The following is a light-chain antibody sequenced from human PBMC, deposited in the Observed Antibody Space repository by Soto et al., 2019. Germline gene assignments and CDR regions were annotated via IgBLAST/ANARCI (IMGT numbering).Light chain of an antibody. J-gene: IGLJ2*01. CDR2: EVS. CDR1: SSDVGGYNY. CDR3: SSYVGPNTHHVV. V-gene: IGLV2-8*01. Sequence: QSVLTQPPSASGSPGQSVTISCTGTSSDVGGYNYVSWYQQHPGKAPKLMIYEVSKRPSGVPDRFSGSKSGNTASLTVSGLQADDEAEYYCSSYVGPNTHHVVFGGGTKLTVL.